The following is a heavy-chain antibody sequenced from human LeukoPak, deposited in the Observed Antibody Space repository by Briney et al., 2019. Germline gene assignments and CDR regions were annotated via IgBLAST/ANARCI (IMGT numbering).Heavy chain of an antibody. V-gene: IGHV6-1*01. CDR2: TYYRSKWYN. D-gene: IGHD3-3*01. J-gene: IGHJ4*02. CDR1: GDSVSSKNAA. CDR3: ARGGPISAYYFDY. Sequence: SQTLSLTCAISGDSVSSKNAAWNWIRQSPSRGLEWLGRTYYRSKWYNDYAVSVRGRITINPDTSKNQFSLQLNSVTPEDTAVYYCARGGPISAYYFDYWGQGTLVTVSS.